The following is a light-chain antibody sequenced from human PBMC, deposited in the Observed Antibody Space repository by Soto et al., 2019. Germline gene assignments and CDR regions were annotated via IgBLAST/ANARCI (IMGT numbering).Light chain of an antibody. CDR2: AAS. CDR1: QTISTF. Sequence: DILMTQSPSSLSASVGDRVTITCRASQTISTFLNWYQQKPGKAPKPLIFAASSLQSEVPSRFSGSGPGTEFTLTISGLQSEDFATYYCQQNYIPPPTFGQGTKV. J-gene: IGKJ1*01. CDR3: QQNYIPPPT. V-gene: IGKV1-39*01.